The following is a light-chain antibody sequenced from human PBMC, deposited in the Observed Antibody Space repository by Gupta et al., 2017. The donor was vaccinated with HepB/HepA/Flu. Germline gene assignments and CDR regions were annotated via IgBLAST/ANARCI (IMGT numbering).Light chain of an antibody. CDR2: HNT. J-gene: IGLJ2*01. CDR3: QAWDSSLVV. CDR1: KLGDKF. Sequence: SDLPQPPSVSVVPGQTAIITCSGDKLGDKFPCWYQQKPGQVPMLVIYHNTKRPSGIPERSSGSNSGNTATLTISGTQVMDEANYYCQAWDSSLVVFGGGTKLSVL. V-gene: IGLV3-1*01.